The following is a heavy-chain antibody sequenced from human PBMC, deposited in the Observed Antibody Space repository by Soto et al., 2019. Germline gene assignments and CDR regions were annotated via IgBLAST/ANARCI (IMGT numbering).Heavy chain of an antibody. CDR1: GFTFGTTD. CDR2: IDGRGGIT. Sequence: QLLQSGGGLVQPGGSLTLSCAASGFTFGTTDMSWVRQAPGEGLEWVSTIDGRGGITYYADSVKGRFTISRDNSRNTVDLQMNSLRGDDTALYYCVKNLGWFNTWGQGALVTVSS. J-gene: IGHJ5*02. CDR3: VKNLGWFNT. V-gene: IGHV3-23*01. D-gene: IGHD3-16*01.